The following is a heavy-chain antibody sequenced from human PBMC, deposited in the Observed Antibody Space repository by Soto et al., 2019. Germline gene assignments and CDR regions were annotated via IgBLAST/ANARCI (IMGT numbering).Heavy chain of an antibody. CDR1: GFTFSSYG. J-gene: IGHJ5*02. CDR2: IWYDGSNK. CDR3: ARDPYSSSSFGRWVPRGNWFDP. V-gene: IGHV3-33*01. D-gene: IGHD6-6*01. Sequence: QVQLVESGGGVVQPGRSLRLSCAASGFTFSSYGMHWVRQAPGKGLEWVAVIWYDGSNKYYADSVKGRFTISRDNSKNTLYLQMNSLRAEDTAVYYCARDPYSSSSFGRWVPRGNWFDPWGQGTLVTVSS.